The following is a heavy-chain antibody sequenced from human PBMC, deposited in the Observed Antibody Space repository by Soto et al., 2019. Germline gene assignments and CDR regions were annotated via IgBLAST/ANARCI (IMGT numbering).Heavy chain of an antibody. D-gene: IGHD3-22*01. CDR2: MSGDGRT. V-gene: IGHV3-23*01. CDR1: GFTFSDSV. CDR3: VKWHTSNFDSLPFTGFDF. J-gene: IGHJ4*02. Sequence: PGGSLRLSCVGSGFTFSDSVMAWVRQAPGKGLEWPSVMSGDGRTRYALSVTGRFTISRDNSKNTLYFQMRSLRAEDAAAYYCVKWHTSNFDSLPFTGFDFWGQGTQVTVSS.